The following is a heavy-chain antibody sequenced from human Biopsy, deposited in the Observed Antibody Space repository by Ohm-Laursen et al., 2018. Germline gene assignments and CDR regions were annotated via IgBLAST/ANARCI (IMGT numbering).Heavy chain of an antibody. CDR3: ARGEVTFGELIVSLDS. J-gene: IGHJ4*02. Sequence: ATVKISCKPSGYNFISYSINWVRQAPGQGLEWMGWIRPLNGDTKYGQKFQDRVTMTTDTSTSTVYMELTSLRSDDTAVYYCARGEVTFGELIVSLDSWGQGTLVTVSS. D-gene: IGHD3-16*02. V-gene: IGHV1-18*01. CDR2: IRPLNGDT. CDR1: GYNFISYS.